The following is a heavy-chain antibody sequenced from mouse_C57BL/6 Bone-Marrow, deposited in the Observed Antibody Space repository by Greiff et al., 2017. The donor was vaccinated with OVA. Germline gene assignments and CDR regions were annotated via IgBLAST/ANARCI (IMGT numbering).Heavy chain of an antibody. CDR2: INPYNGGT. CDR3: ARDPPPSTTVVATG. J-gene: IGHJ2*01. D-gene: IGHD1-1*01. Sequence: VQLQQSGPVLVKPGASVKMSCKASGYTFTDYYMNWVKQSHGKSLEWIGVINPYNGGTSYNQKFKGKATLTVDKSSSTAYMELNSLTSEDSAVYYCARDPPPSTTVVATGWGQGTTLTVSS. V-gene: IGHV1-19*01. CDR1: GYTFTDYY.